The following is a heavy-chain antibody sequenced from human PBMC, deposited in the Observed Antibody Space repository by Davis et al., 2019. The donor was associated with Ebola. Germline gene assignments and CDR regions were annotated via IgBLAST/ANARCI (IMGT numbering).Heavy chain of an antibody. CDR1: GFTFSSYE. CDR3: ARWGRYIVVVPAATDYYYGMDV. D-gene: IGHD2-2*01. J-gene: IGHJ6*02. Sequence: GESLKISCAASGFTFSSYEMNWVRQAPGKGLEWVSYISSSGSTIYYADSVKGRFTISRDNAKNSLYLQMNSLRAEDTAVYYCARWGRYIVVVPAATDYYYGMDVWGQGTTVTVSS. CDR2: ISSSGSTI. V-gene: IGHV3-48*03.